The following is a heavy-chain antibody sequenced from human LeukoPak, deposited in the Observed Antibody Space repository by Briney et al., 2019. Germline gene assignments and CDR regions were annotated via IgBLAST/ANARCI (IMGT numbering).Heavy chain of an antibody. CDR1: GFTVSSNY. J-gene: IGHJ4*02. Sequence: GGSLRLSCAASGFTVSSNYMSWVRQAPGKGLEWVSVIYSGGKTNYADSVKGRFTISRDNSKNTLYLQMNSLRAEDTAVYYCAKDQGRWGYSSSSGPSDYWGQGTLVTVSS. CDR2: IYSGGKT. D-gene: IGHD6-6*01. CDR3: AKDQGRWGYSSSSGPSDY. V-gene: IGHV3-53*01.